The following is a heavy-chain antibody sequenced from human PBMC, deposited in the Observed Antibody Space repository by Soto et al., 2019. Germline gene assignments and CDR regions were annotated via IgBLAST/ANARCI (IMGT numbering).Heavy chain of an antibody. CDR3: ARERYSGSYGLRYYFDY. Sequence: GGSLRLSCAASGFTFSSYEMNWVRQAPGKGLEWVSYISSSGSTIYYADSVKGRFTISRDNAKNSLYLQMNSLRAEDTAVYYCARERYSGSYGLRYYFDYWGQGTLVTVSS. CDR1: GFTFSSYE. J-gene: IGHJ4*02. CDR2: ISSSGSTI. V-gene: IGHV3-48*03. D-gene: IGHD1-26*01.